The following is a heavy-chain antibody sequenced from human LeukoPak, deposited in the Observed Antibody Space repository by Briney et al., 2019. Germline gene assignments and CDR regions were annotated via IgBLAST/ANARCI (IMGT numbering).Heavy chain of an antibody. CDR3: ARGKTDYYDSTAYRFDP. J-gene: IGHJ5*02. CDR2: INPNSGGP. Sequence: GASVKVSCKASEYTFTAYYIHWVRQAPGQGLEWMGWINPNSGGPNYAQKFQGRVAMTSDTSISTAYMELSRLTSDDTAVYYCARGKTDYYDSTAYRFDPWGQGTLVTVSS. D-gene: IGHD3-22*01. CDR1: EYTFTAYY. V-gene: IGHV1-2*02.